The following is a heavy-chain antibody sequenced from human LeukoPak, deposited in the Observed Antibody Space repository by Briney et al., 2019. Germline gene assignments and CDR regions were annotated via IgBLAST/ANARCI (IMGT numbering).Heavy chain of an antibody. D-gene: IGHD6-13*01. J-gene: IGHJ4*02. CDR1: GGSFSGYY. V-gene: IGHV4-34*01. CDR3: ARTSGYSSSWYSYFDY. Sequence: KSSETLSLTCAVYGGSFSGYYWSWIRQPPGKGLEWIGEINHSGSTNYNPSLKSRVTISVDTSKNQFSLKLSSVTAADTAVYYCARTSGYSSSWYSYFDYWGQGTLVTVSS. CDR2: INHSGST.